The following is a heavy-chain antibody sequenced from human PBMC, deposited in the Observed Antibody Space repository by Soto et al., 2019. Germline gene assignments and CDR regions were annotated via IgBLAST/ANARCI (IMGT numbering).Heavy chain of an antibody. D-gene: IGHD2-21*02. Sequence: EVQLVESGGGLVKPGGSLRLSCAASGFTFSSYSMNWVRQAPGKGLEWVSSISSSSSYIYYADSVKGRFTISRDNAKNSLYLQMNSLRAEDTAVYYCARDRSLHDAFDIWGQETMVTVSS. V-gene: IGHV3-21*01. CDR1: GFTFSSYS. CDR2: ISSSSSYI. CDR3: ARDRSLHDAFDI. J-gene: IGHJ3*02.